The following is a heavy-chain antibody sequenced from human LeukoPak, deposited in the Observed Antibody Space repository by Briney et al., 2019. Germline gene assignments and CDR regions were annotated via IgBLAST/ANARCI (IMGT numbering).Heavy chain of an antibody. CDR3: ARDRGTGATDFDY. CDR2: INPNSGGT. J-gene: IGHJ4*02. V-gene: IGHV1-2*06. Sequence: ASVKVSCKASGYTFTGYYMHWVRQAPGQGLEWMGRINPNSGGTNYAQKFQGRVTMTRDTSISTAYMELSRLRSDDTAVYYCARDRGTGATDFDYWGQGTLVTVSS. CDR1: GYTFTGYY. D-gene: IGHD1-26*01.